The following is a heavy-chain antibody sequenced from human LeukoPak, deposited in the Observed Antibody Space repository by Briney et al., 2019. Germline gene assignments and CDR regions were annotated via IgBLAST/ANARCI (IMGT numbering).Heavy chain of an antibody. CDR1: GGSISSGNW. CDR3: ARIRTTYFFDY. J-gene: IGHJ4*02. Sequence: TLSLTCAVSGGSISSGNWWSWVRQPPGKGLEWLAHIDWDDDKHYSTSLKTRLTISKDTSKNQVVLTMTNMDPVDTATYYCARIRTTYFFDYWGQGTLVTVSS. V-gene: IGHV2-70*18. D-gene: IGHD1-14*01. CDR2: IDWDDDK.